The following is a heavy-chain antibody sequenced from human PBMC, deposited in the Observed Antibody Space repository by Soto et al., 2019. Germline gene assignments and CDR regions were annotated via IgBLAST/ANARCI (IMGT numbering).Heavy chain of an antibody. J-gene: IGHJ4*02. CDR3: ASFGGDVYNNF. Sequence: QVQLVESGGGLVKPGGSLRLSCAASGFTLSDYYMTWIRQAPGKGLEWVSDISISGTTIHYADSVRGRFTISRDNAKNSLGKKITPLRAEDAAVFYWASFGGDVYNNFGGQGPLVTVPS. D-gene: IGHD3-3*01. V-gene: IGHV3-11*01. CDR1: GFTLSDYY. CDR2: ISISGTTI.